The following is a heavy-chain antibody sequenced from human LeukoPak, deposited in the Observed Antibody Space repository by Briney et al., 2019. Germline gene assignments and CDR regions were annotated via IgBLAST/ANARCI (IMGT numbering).Heavy chain of an antibody. CDR2: IYAGGSI. CDR3: AAGGDEFAY. CDR1: GGSISSINSGTYS. Sequence: PSQTLSLTCSVSGGSISSINSGTYSWSWIRQPAGQGLEWIGCIYAGGSINYNPSLNGRVTISIDRSKNQFSLKLSSVTAADTALYYCAAGGDEFAYWGQGTLVTVSS. V-gene: IGHV4-61*02. D-gene: IGHD3-10*01. J-gene: IGHJ4*02.